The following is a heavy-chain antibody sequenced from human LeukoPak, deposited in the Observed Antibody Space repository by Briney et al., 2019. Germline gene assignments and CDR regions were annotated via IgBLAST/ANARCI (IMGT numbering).Heavy chain of an antibody. D-gene: IGHD6-13*01. CDR3: ARGPAAVHP. J-gene: IGHJ4*02. Sequence: SETLSLTRAVYGWSLNNHYWIWIRQPPGKGLEWIGEINHIGGTNYNPSLESRVTISIDTSKSQFFLKLSSVTAADTAVYYCARGPAAVHPWGQGTLVTVSS. CDR1: GWSLNNHY. CDR2: INHIGGT. V-gene: IGHV4-34*01.